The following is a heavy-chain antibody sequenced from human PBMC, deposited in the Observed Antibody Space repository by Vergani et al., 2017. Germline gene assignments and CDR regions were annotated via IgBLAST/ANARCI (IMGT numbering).Heavy chain of an antibody. CDR3: AKRYFISWNYLFNY. CDR1: EFTFSNYA. Sequence: EVQLLESGGGLVQPGGTLRLTCAASEFTFSNYAMNWVRQAPGKGLEWVSGISGSGVSAYYTDSVKGRFTISRDNSKNMLFLQMNNLRTEDTAIYCCAKRYFISWNYLFNYWGQGTLVTVSS. J-gene: IGHJ4*02. CDR2: ISGSGVSA. V-gene: IGHV3-23*01. D-gene: IGHD3-9*01.